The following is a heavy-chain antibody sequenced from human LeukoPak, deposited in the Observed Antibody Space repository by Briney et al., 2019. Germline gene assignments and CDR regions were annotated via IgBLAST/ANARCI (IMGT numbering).Heavy chain of an antibody. Sequence: GESLKISCKGSGYSFISYWIGWVRQMPGKGLEWMGIIYPGDSDTRYSPSFQGQVTFSADKSTSTAYLQWSSLKASDTAMYYCATTRDSSSWSNLDYWGQGTLVTVSS. D-gene: IGHD6-13*01. CDR2: IYPGDSDT. CDR1: GYSFISYW. CDR3: ATTRDSSSWSNLDY. J-gene: IGHJ4*02. V-gene: IGHV5-51*01.